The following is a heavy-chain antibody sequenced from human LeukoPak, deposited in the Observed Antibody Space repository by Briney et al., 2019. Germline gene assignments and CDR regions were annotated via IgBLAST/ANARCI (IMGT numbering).Heavy chain of an antibody. CDR2: ISGSSSDI. V-gene: IGHV3-21*01. CDR3: ARRGYYDSSGYDY. Sequence: PGGSLRLSCAASGFTFRNHAMNWVRQAPGKGLEWVSSISGSSSDIYYADSVKGRFTISRDNAKNSLYLQMNSLRAEDTAVYYCARRGYYDSSGYDYWGQGTLVTVSS. CDR1: GFTFRNHA. D-gene: IGHD3-22*01. J-gene: IGHJ4*02.